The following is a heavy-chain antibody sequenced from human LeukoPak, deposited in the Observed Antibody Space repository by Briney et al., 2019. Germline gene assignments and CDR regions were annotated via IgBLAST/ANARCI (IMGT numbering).Heavy chain of an antibody. V-gene: IGHV1-3*01. J-gene: IGHJ4*02. Sequence: GASVKVSCKASGYTFTTYAMHWVRLAPGQGLEWMGWINAGTGNTKYSEKLQGRVTITRDTSASTVYMELSSLRSEDTAVYYCARSFLGRGSLISRLDFWGPGTPVTVSS. CDR3: ARSFLGRGSLISRLDF. CDR1: GYTFTTYA. D-gene: IGHD3-10*01. CDR2: INAGTGNT.